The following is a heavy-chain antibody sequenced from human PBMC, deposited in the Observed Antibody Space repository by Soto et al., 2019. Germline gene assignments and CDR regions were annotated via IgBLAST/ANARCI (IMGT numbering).Heavy chain of an antibody. CDR3: ARDYNYYDSSGYPGY. Sequence: GGSLRLSCTASGFTFSSYAMHWVRQAPGKGLEWVAVISYDGSNKYYADSVKGRFTISRDNSKNTLYLQMNSLRAEDTAVYYCARDYNYYDSSGYPGYWGQGTLVTVSS. CDR2: ISYDGSNK. CDR1: GFTFSSYA. V-gene: IGHV3-30-3*01. D-gene: IGHD3-22*01. J-gene: IGHJ4*02.